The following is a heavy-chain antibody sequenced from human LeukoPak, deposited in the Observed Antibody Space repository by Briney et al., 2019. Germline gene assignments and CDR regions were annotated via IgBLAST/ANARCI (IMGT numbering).Heavy chain of an antibody. V-gene: IGHV1-2*02. CDR2: INPNSGGT. J-gene: IGHJ6*03. D-gene: IGHD6-13*01. CDR3: ARLITAAGPYYNYYMYV. CDR1: GYTFTCYN. Sequence: ASVKVSCTASGYTFTCYNMHWVRHAPGQGHERKGWINPNSGGTNYAQKFQGKVTMTRDTSISTAYMELSRLRSDDTAVYYCARLITAAGPYYNYYMYVWSKGTTVTVSS.